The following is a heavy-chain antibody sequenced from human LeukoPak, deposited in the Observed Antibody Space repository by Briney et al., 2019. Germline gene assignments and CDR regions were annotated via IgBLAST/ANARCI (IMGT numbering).Heavy chain of an antibody. V-gene: IGHV3-66*01. Sequence: SGGSLRLSCAASGFTVSSNYMSWVRQAPGKGLEWVSIIYSGGSTYYADSVKTRFTISRDNPKNTLYLQMNSLRAEDTAVYYCARRERRGYTYGRGTLDIWGQGTMVTVSS. CDR2: IYSGGST. J-gene: IGHJ3*02. CDR1: GFTVSSNY. CDR3: ARRERRGYTYGRGTLDI. D-gene: IGHD5-18*01.